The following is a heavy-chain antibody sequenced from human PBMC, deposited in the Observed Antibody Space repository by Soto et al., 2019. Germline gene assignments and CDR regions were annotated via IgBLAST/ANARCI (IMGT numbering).Heavy chain of an antibody. CDR1: GYVFTDHC. CDR3: ARVSSGAGVVTFAY. CDR2: IYPGDSDT. J-gene: IGHJ4*02. V-gene: IGHV5-51*01. D-gene: IGHD3-22*01. Sequence: PGESLKISCKGSGYVFTDHCIVWVRQMAGKGLEWMGIIYPGDSDTRYSPSFQGQVTISADKSISTAYLQWSSLKASATALYYCARVSSGAGVVTFAYGGQGTLVPVSS.